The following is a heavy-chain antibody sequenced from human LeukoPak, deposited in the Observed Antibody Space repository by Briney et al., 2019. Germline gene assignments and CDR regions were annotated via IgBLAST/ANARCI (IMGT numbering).Heavy chain of an antibody. CDR3: AESKYSGYEGALDY. Sequence: GGSLRLSCVASGFSIRTFWMTWVRQAPGKGLEWVSAISGSGGSTYYADSVKGRFTISRDNSKNTLYLQMNSLRAEDTAVYYCAESKYSGYEGALDYWGQGTLVTVSS. D-gene: IGHD5-12*01. CDR1: GFSIRTFW. V-gene: IGHV3-23*01. J-gene: IGHJ4*02. CDR2: ISGSGGST.